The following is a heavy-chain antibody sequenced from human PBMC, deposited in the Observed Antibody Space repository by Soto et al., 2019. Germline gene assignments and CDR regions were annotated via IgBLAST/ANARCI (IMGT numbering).Heavy chain of an antibody. D-gene: IGHD3-9*01. CDR3: AKDAGAGYYDILTGYPTYYFDY. CDR2: ISGSGGST. J-gene: IGHJ4*02. CDR1: GLTFNNYD. V-gene: IGHV3-23*01. Sequence: GGSLRLSCAASGLTFNNYDMTWVRQAPGKGLDWVSTISGSGGSTYYADSVKGRFTISRDNSKNTLYLQMNSLRAEDTAVYYCAKDAGAGYYDILTGYPTYYFDYWGQGTLVTVSS.